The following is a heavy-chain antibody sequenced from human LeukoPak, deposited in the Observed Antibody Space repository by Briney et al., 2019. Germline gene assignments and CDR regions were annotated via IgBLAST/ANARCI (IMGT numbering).Heavy chain of an antibody. CDR1: GFNFSSYA. CDR2: ISGSRGST. D-gene: IGHD2-2*01. Sequence: SGGSLRLSCAASGFNFSSYAMSWVRQAAGKGLEWVSAISGSRGSTYYADSVKGRFTISRDNSKNTLYLQMNSLRAEDTAVYYCAKGRLVVVPAAIHWFDPWGQGTLVTVSS. J-gene: IGHJ5*02. CDR3: AKGRLVVVPAAIHWFDP. V-gene: IGHV3-23*01.